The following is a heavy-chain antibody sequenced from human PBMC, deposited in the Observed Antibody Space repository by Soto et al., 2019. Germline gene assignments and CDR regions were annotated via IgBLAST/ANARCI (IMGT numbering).Heavy chain of an antibody. CDR2: IKQDGSEK. V-gene: IGHV3-7*04. CDR3: ARDLASTTIPNY. J-gene: IGHJ4*02. Sequence: EVQLVESGGGLVQPGGSLRLSCAASGFTFSSYWMSWVRQDPGQGLEWVANIKQDGSEKYYVDSVKGRFTISRDNAKNSLYLQMNSPRAEDTAVYYCARDLASTTIPNYWGQGTLVTVSS. D-gene: IGHD4-17*01. CDR1: GFTFSSYW.